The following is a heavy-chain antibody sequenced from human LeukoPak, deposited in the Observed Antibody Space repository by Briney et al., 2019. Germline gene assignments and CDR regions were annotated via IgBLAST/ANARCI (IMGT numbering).Heavy chain of an antibody. CDR2: ISAYNGNT. CDR1: GYTFTSYG. V-gene: IGHV1-18*01. D-gene: IGHD1-26*01. J-gene: IGHJ4*02. CDR3: ARDFRLSHGSDY. Sequence: GASVKVSCKASGYTFTSYGISWVRQAPGQGLEWMGWISAYNGNTNYAQKFQGRVTITADKSTSTAYMELSSLRSEDTAVYYCARDFRLSHGSDYWGQGTLVTVSS.